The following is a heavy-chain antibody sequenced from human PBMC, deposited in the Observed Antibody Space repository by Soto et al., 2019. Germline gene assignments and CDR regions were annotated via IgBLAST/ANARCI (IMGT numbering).Heavy chain of an antibody. V-gene: IGHV1-18*01. D-gene: IGHD6-19*01. J-gene: IGHJ4*02. CDR3: ARKYLGEVAGTTIDY. Sequence: ASVKVSCKASGYTFTSYGISWVRQAPGQGLEWMGWISAYNGNTNYAQKLQGRVTMTTDTSTSTAYMELRSLRSDDTAVYYCARKYLGEVAGTTIDYWGQGTLVTVSS. CDR2: ISAYNGNT. CDR1: GYTFTSYG.